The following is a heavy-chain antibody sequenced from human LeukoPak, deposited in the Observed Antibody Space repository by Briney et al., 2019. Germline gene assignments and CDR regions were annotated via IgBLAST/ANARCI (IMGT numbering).Heavy chain of an antibody. Sequence: SETLSLSCAVYGVSFSDNYWSWVRQPPGRGLEWIGEINHSGGTNYNPSLKSRVTISVDTSKNQFSLKLSSVTAADTAVYYCARHFRRLWFDPWGQGTLVTVSS. CDR1: GVSFSDNY. CDR3: ARHFRRLWFDP. D-gene: IGHD3-3*02. J-gene: IGHJ5*02. V-gene: IGHV4-34*01. CDR2: INHSGGT.